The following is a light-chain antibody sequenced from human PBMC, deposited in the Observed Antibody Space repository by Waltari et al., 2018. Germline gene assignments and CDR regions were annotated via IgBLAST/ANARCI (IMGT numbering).Light chain of an antibody. V-gene: IGKV3-15*01. Sequence: EIVLTQSPATLSLSPGERATLSCRASQSISSNLAWYQQNPGQAPRLLIYGASTRATGIPARFSGSGSETEFTLTISSLQSEDFAVYYCQQYNNWPPITFGQGTRLETK. CDR1: QSISSN. CDR3: QQYNNWPPIT. CDR2: GAS. J-gene: IGKJ5*01.